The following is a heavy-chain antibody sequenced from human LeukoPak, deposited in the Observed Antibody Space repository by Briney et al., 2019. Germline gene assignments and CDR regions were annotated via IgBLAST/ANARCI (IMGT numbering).Heavy chain of an antibody. J-gene: IGHJ6*02. V-gene: IGHV3-23*01. CDR2: INGGGGIR. CDR1: GFTFSSYA. Sequence: GALRLSCAASGFTFSSYAMSWVRQAPGKGLEWVSGINGGGGIRYYADSVKGRFTISRDNSKNTLYLQMNSLKAEDTAVYYCAKGTWDLLPSHYYYGMDVWGQGATVTVSS. CDR3: AKGTWDLLPSHYYYGMDV. D-gene: IGHD1-26*01.